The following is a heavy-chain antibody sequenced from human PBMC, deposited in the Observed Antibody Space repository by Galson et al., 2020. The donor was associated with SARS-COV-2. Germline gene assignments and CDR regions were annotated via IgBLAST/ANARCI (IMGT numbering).Heavy chain of an antibody. J-gene: IGHJ6*03. V-gene: IGHV5-51*01. CDR1: GYTFSNYW. Sequence: ESLKISCQASGYTFSNYWNGWVRQMPGKGLEGRGIIYPGDSGTRYSPSFQGQVTIPADKSINTAYLQWSSLKASDSAMYFCARLSSSWSEYSYWYVDVGGKESPVT. D-gene: IGHD6-13*01. CDR3: ARLSSSWSEYSYWYVDV. CDR2: IYPGDSGT.